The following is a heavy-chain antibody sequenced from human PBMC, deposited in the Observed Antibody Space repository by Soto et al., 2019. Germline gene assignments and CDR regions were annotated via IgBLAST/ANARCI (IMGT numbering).Heavy chain of an antibody. J-gene: IGHJ5*02. V-gene: IGHV3-21*06. Sequence: EVQVVESGGGLVKPGGSLRLSCTFTFSMYSMNWVRQAPGKGLEWVASISSGRAYIKYAESEKGRFTISRDNAKNSLHLQMNSLRAEDTAIYHCARDQGGSYDSWFDPWGQGTLVTVSS. CDR3: ARDQGGSYDSWFDP. D-gene: IGHD1-26*01. CDR1: TFSMYS. CDR2: ISSGRAYI.